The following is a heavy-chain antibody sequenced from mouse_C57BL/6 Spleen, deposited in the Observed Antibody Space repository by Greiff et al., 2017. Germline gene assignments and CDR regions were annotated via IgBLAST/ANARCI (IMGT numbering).Heavy chain of an antibody. V-gene: IGHV1-62-2*01. CDR2: FYPGSGSI. D-gene: IGHD2-4*01. Sequence: QVQLKASGAELVKPGASVKLSCKASGYTFTEYTIHWVKQRSGQGLEWLGWFYPGSGSIKYNEKFKEKATLTADKSSSTVYMELSRLTSEDSAVYFCARHEEDDYLAWFAYWGQGTLVTVSA. CDR1: GYTFTEYT. J-gene: IGHJ3*01. CDR3: ARHEEDDYLAWFAY.